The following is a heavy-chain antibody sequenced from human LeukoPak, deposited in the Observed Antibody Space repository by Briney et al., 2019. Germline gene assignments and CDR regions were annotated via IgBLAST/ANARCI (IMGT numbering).Heavy chain of an antibody. Sequence: GGSLRLSCAASGFTFNNYWVIWVRQAPGKGLEWVARIKSESAGGTTDHAAPVKGRFTISRDDSKNTLYLQMDSLIIEDTGVYYCTTPPDWGQGTLVTVSS. CDR2: IKSESAGGTT. CDR3: TTPPD. CDR1: GFTFNNYW. J-gene: IGHJ4*02. V-gene: IGHV3-15*01.